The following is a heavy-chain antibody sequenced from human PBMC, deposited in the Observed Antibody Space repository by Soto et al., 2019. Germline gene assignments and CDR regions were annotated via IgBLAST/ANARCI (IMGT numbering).Heavy chain of an antibody. D-gene: IGHD3-10*01. Sequence: GGSLRLSCAGSGFAFSTFDIHWVRQAPGKGLEWVSGIGTLSDTFYAASVQGRFTISRQNAKNSVYLQMNSLRAGDTAFYYCARGRSFSYDSAPPPMFDPWGQGTLVTVSS. V-gene: IGHV3-13*01. J-gene: IGHJ5*02. CDR2: IGTLSDT. CDR1: GFAFSTFD. CDR3: ARGRSFSYDSAPPPMFDP.